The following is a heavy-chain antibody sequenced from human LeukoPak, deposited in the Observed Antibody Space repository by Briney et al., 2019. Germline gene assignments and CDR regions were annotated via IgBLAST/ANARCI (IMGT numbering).Heavy chain of an antibody. Sequence: GGSLRLSCAASGFTFSSYEMNWVRQAPGKGLEWVSYISFSGSTIYYADSVKGRFTISRDNAKNSLYVQMNSLRAEDTAVYYCARDYYLDYWGQGTLVTVSS. CDR3: ARDYYLDY. CDR2: ISFSGSTI. CDR1: GFTFSSYE. J-gene: IGHJ4*02. V-gene: IGHV3-48*03.